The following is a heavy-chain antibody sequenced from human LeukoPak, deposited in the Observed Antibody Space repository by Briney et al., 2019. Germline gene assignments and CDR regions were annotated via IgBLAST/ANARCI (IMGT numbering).Heavy chain of an antibody. CDR1: RFTVSNNY. CDR3: AGFSHKGV. J-gene: IGHJ6*02. V-gene: IGHV3-66*01. CDR2: IYSGGST. Sequence: GGSLRLSCAASRFTVSNNYMSWVRQAPGKGLEWVALIYSGGSTYYADFVKGRFTISRDNSKNTLYLQMSSLRAEDTAVYYCAGFSHKGVWGQGTTVTVSS.